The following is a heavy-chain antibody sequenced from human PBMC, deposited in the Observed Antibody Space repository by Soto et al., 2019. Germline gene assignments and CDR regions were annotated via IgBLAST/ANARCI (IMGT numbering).Heavy chain of an antibody. V-gene: IGHV1-69*01. CDR1: GGTFSSYA. D-gene: IGHD6-13*01. CDR2: IIPIFGTA. Sequence: GAAVKVSCKASGGTFSSYAISWVRQAPGQGLEWMGGIIPIFGTANYAQRFQGRVTITADESTSTAYMELSSLRSEDTAVYYCARDGITAAGTRFDYWGQGTLVTVSS. CDR3: ARDGITAAGTRFDY. J-gene: IGHJ4*02.